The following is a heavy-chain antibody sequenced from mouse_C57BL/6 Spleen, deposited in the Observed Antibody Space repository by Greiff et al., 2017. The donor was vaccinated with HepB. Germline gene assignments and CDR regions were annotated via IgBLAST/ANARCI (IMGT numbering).Heavy chain of an antibody. CDR3: ARYDDYDGGFDY. V-gene: IGHV7-3*01. D-gene: IGHD2-4*01. J-gene: IGHJ2*01. CDR2: IRNKANGYTT. Sequence: EVKVVESGGGLVQPGGSLSLSCAASGFTFTDYYMSWVRQPPGKALEWLGFIRNKANGYTTEYSASVKGRFTIYRDNSQSILYLQMNALRAEDSATYYCARYDDYDGGFDYWGQGTTLTVSS. CDR1: GFTFTDYY.